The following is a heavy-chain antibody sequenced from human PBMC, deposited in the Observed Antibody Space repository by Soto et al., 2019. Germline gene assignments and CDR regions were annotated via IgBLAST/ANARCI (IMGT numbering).Heavy chain of an antibody. Sequence: SETLSLTCTVSGGSISSSSYYWGWIRQPPGKGLEWIGSIYYSGSTYYNPSLKSRVTISVDTSKNQFSLKLSSVTAADTAVYYCARARPTTVTTSRDAFDIWGQGTMVTVSS. CDR3: ARARPTTVTTSRDAFDI. J-gene: IGHJ3*02. CDR2: IYYSGST. V-gene: IGHV4-39*07. CDR1: GGSISSSSYY. D-gene: IGHD4-4*01.